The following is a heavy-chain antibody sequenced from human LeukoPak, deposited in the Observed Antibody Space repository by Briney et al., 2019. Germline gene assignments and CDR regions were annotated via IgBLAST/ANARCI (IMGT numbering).Heavy chain of an antibody. CDR1: GFTFGNYA. CDR3: ARDRGYFSY. V-gene: IGHV3-23*01. CDR2: ISGTGGST. J-gene: IGHJ4*02. D-gene: IGHD3-10*01. Sequence: GGSLSLFCAASGFTFGNYAMNWVRQAPGRGLEWVSAISGTGGSTYYADSVKGRFTISRDNAKNSVYLQMSSLRDEDTAVYYCARDRGYFSYWGQGTLVTVSS.